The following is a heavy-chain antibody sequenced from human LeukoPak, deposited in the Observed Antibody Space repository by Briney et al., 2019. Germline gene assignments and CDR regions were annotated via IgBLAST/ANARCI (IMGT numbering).Heavy chain of an antibody. J-gene: IGHJ5*02. V-gene: IGHV1-2*02. Sequence: GASVKVSCKASGYTFTGYYMHWVRQAPGQGLEWMGWINPNSGGTNYAQKLQGRVTMTTDTSTSTAYMELRSLRSDDTAVYYCARVGATDGWFDPWGQGTLVTVSS. CDR1: GYTFTGYY. D-gene: IGHD1-26*01. CDR2: INPNSGGT. CDR3: ARVGATDGWFDP.